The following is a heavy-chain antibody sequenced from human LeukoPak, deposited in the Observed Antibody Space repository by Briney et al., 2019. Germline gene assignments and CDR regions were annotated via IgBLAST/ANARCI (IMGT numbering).Heavy chain of an antibody. CDR3: ASIRGERNYFDY. Sequence: SVKVSCKASGGTFSSYAISWVRQAPGQGLEWMGRIIPILGIANYAQKFQGRVTITADKSTSTAYMELSSLRSEDTAVYYCASIRGERNYFDYWGQGTLVTVSS. CDR1: GGTFSSYA. V-gene: IGHV1-69*04. D-gene: IGHD1-14*01. CDR2: IIPILGIA. J-gene: IGHJ4*02.